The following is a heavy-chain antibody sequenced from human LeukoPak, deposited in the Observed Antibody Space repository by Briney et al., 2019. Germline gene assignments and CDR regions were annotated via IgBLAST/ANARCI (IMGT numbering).Heavy chain of an antibody. CDR3: ARVFSIDAFDI. Sequence: GASVKVSCKASGYTFTGYYMHWVRQTPGQGLEWMGWISAYNGNTNYAQKLQGRVTMTTDTSTSTAYMELRSLRSDDTAVYYCARVFSIDAFDIWGQGTMVTVSS. CDR1: GYTFTGYY. V-gene: IGHV1-18*04. CDR2: ISAYNGNT. D-gene: IGHD2-2*01. J-gene: IGHJ3*02.